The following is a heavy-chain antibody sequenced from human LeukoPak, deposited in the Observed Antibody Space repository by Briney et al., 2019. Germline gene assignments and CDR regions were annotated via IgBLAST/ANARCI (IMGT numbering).Heavy chain of an antibody. V-gene: IGHV3-23*01. CDR1: GFTLSSYV. D-gene: IGHD1-26*01. J-gene: IGHJ4*02. Sequence: PGGSLRLSCAASGFTLSSYVMSWVRQAPGKGLEWVSSILGSGGGTFYADSVKGRFTISRDNSKNTLYLQMNSLRAEDTAVYYCATRSSSGSYYFNNWGQGTLVTVSS. CDR2: ILGSGGGT. CDR3: ATRSSSGSYYFNN.